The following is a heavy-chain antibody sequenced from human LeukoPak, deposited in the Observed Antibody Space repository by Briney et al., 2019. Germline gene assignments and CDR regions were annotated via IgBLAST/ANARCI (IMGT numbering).Heavy chain of an antibody. CDR3: AREKLYSSSSPFDY. D-gene: IGHD6-6*01. J-gene: IGHJ4*02. CDR2: INPSGGST. CDR1: GYSFTRYY. V-gene: IGHV1-46*01. Sequence: SSVKVSCKASGYSFTRYYMHWVRQAAARGREWMGIINPSGGSTSYEQNFQGRVTMTRDTSTSTVYMELSSLRSEDTAVYYCAREKLYSSSSPFDYWGQGTLVTVSS.